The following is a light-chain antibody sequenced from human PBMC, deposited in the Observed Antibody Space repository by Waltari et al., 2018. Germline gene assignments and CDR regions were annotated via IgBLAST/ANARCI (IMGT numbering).Light chain of an antibody. CDR3: HSHATSITSVI. J-gene: IGLJ2*01. Sequence: QSALTQPASVSGSPGQSITISCTGTTSDVGNYNLVSWYQQHPGKAPNLIIYEVTKRPYGVSNRFSGSQSGKTASLTSSGLQADDEADYYCHSHATSITSVIFGGGTKLTVI. CDR1: TSDVGNYNL. V-gene: IGLV2-23*02. CDR2: EVT.